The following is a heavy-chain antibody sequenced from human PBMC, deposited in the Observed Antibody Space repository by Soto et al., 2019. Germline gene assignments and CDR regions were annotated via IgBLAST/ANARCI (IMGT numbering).Heavy chain of an antibody. V-gene: IGHV3-23*01. CDR1: GFTFSSHA. CDR2: TIDSGGRS. Sequence: EVQLLESGGGLVQPGGSLRLSCAASGFTFSSHAMSWVRQAPGKGLEWVSSTIDSGGRSYHADSVRGRFTISRDNSKNTLYLQMKSLRADDTAIYYCAKDKMEQWLVGGYYDYWGQGALVTVSS. J-gene: IGHJ4*02. CDR3: AKDKMEQWLVGGYYDY. D-gene: IGHD6-19*01.